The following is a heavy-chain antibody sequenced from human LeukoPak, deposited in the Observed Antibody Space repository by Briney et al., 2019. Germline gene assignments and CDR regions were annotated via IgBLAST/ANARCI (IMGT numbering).Heavy chain of an antibody. V-gene: IGHV3-30*18. CDR1: GITFSNYG. Sequence: GRSLRLSCAASGITFSNYGMHWVRQAPGKGLEWVAVISYDGSHKYYADSVKGRFTISRDTSKNTLYLQMNSLRAEDTAVYYCAKDGPGYSTCDLDYWGQGTLVIVPS. CDR3: AKDGPGYSTCDLDY. CDR2: ISYDGSHK. D-gene: IGHD5-12*01. J-gene: IGHJ4*02.